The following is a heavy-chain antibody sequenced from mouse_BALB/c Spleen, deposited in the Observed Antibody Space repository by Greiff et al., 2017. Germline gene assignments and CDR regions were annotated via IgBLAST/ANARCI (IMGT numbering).Heavy chain of an antibody. J-gene: IGHJ4*01. D-gene: IGHD2-14*01. V-gene: IGHV1S137*01. CDR2: ISTYYGDA. CDR3: ARGTSYAMDY. CDR1: GYTFTDYA. Sequence: VQGVESGAELVRPGVSVKISCKGSGYTFTDYAMHWVKQSHAKSLEWIGVISTYYGDASYNQKFKGKATMTVDKSSSTAYMELARLTSEDSAIYYCARGTSYAMDYWGQGTSVTVSS.